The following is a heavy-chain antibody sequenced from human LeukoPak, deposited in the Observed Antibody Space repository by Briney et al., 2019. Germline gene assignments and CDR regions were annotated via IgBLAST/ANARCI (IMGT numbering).Heavy chain of an antibody. CDR2: ITHSGST. CDR3: AAEVATISS. CDR1: GGSFRAYY. J-gene: IGHJ4*02. D-gene: IGHD5-12*01. Sequence: SETLSLTCAVYGGSFRAYYWCWIREPPGKGLEWIGEITHSGSTIYNPSLKSRVTISVATSKHQFSLKLSSVTAADTAVYYLAAEVATISSWGQGTLVTVSS. V-gene: IGHV4-34*01.